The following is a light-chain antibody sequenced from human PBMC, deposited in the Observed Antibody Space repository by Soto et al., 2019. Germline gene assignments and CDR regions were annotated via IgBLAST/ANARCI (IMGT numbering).Light chain of an antibody. J-gene: IGKJ2*01. Sequence: EIVLAQSPGTLSLSPEERATLSCRASQSVSSVSITYLAWFQQKPGQAPRLLIYGASTRATGIPARFSGSGSGTEFTLTISSLQSEDFAVYYCQQSRTFAQGTKVDI. V-gene: IGKV3-15*01. CDR1: QSVSSVSITY. CDR2: GAS. CDR3: QQSRT.